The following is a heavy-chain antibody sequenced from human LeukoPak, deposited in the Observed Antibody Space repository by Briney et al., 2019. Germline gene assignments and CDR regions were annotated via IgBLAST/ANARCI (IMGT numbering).Heavy chain of an antibody. D-gene: IGHD5-12*01. CDR3: AKDGGMVATIGGGFDY. V-gene: IGHV3-23*01. CDR2: ITASGGTT. CDR1: GFSFSSYA. J-gene: IGHJ4*02. Sequence: GGSLRLSCAASGFSFSSYAMTWVRQTPGKGLEWVSAITASGGTTYYADSVKGRFTISRDNSKNTLYLQMNSLRAEDTAIYYGAKDGGMVATIGGGFDYWGQGTLVTVSS.